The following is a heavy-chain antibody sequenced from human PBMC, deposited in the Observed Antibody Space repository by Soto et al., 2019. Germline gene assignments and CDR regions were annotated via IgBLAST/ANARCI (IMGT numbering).Heavy chain of an antibody. D-gene: IGHD3-3*01. Sequence: GASVKVSCKASGGTFSSYTISWARQAPGQGLEWMGRIIPILGIANYAQKFQGRVTITADKSTSTAYMELSSLRSEDTAVYYCARGVDHYYYYYMDVWGKGTTVTVSS. CDR2: IIPILGIA. CDR1: GGTFSSYT. CDR3: ARGVDHYYYYYMDV. V-gene: IGHV1-69*02. J-gene: IGHJ6*03.